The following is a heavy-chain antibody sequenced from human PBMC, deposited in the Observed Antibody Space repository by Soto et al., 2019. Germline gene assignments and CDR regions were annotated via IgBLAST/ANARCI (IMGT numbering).Heavy chain of an antibody. V-gene: IGHV1-18*01. Sequence: QVQLVQSGAEVKKPGASVKVSCKASGYTFTSYSISWVRQAPGQGLEWMGWISAYNGNTYHARKPQGRVTMTTDTSTSTTYMELRSRRSDDTAVYYCARDVGYGLIDYWGQGTLVTVSS. D-gene: IGHD5-18*01. CDR3: ARDVGYGLIDY. J-gene: IGHJ4*02. CDR1: GYTFTSYS. CDR2: ISAYNGNT.